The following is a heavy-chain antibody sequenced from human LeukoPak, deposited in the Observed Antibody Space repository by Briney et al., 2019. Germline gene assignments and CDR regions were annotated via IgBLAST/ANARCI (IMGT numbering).Heavy chain of an antibody. CDR1: GFTFSSYG. V-gene: IGHV3-48*01. CDR3: ARVSGYSYGGNDY. J-gene: IGHJ4*02. CDR2: ISPSSSTI. D-gene: IGHD5-18*01. Sequence: PGGSLRLSCAASGFTFSSYGMNWVRQAPGKGLEWVSYISPSSSTIYYADSGKGRFTISRDNAKNSLYLQMNSLRAEDTAVYYCARVSGYSYGGNDYWGQGTLVTVSS.